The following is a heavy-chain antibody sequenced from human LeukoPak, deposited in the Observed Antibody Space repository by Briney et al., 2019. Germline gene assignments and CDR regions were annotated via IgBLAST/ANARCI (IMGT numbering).Heavy chain of an antibody. Sequence: ASVKVSCKASGGTFSSYAISWVRQAPGQGLEWMGGIIPIFGTANYAQKFQGRVTITADESTSTAYMELRSLRSDDTAVYYCARDYYDSSGYNDAFDIWGQGTMVTVSS. D-gene: IGHD3-22*01. CDR3: ARDYYDSSGYNDAFDI. J-gene: IGHJ3*02. CDR2: IIPIFGTA. CDR1: GGTFSSYA. V-gene: IGHV1-69*13.